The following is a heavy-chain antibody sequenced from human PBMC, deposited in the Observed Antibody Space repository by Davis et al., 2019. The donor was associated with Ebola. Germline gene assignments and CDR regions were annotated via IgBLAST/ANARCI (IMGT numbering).Heavy chain of an antibody. CDR3: ARGRGMITFGGVRFDY. CDR1: GGSISSGGYY. D-gene: IGHD3-16*01. V-gene: IGHV4-31*03. Sequence: MPSETLSLTCTVSGGSISSGGYYWSWIRQHPGKGLEWIGYIYYSGSTYYNPSLKSRVTISVDKSKNQFSLKLSSVTAADTAVYYCARGRGMITFGGVRFDYWGQGTLVTVSS. J-gene: IGHJ4*02. CDR2: IYYSGST.